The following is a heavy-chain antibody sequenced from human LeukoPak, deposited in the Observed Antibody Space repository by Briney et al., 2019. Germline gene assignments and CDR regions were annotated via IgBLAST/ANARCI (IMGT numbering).Heavy chain of an antibody. V-gene: IGHV4-59*01. CDR3: AGPASYYYYGMDV. J-gene: IGHJ6*02. CDR2: IYYSGST. CDR1: GGSISSYY. D-gene: IGHD2-2*01. Sequence: PSETLTLTCTVSGGSISSYYWSWIRQPPGKGLEWIGYIYYSGSTNYNPSLKSRVTISVDTSKNQFSLKLSSVTAADTAVYYCAGPASYYYYGMDVWGQGTTVTVSS.